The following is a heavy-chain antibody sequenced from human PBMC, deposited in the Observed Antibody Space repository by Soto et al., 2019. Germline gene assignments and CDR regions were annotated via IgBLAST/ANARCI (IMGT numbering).Heavy chain of an antibody. CDR1: GYTFTSYA. J-gene: IGHJ3*02. D-gene: IGHD6-19*01. V-gene: IGHV1-3*01. Sequence: ASVKVSCKASGYTFTSYAMHWVRQAPGQRLEWMGWINAGNGNTKYSQKFQGRVTITRDTSASTAYMELSSLRSEDTAVYYCARGRSGCGLVAIAFDTRGEGTTVTV. CDR3: ARGRSGCGLVAIAFDT. CDR2: INAGNGNT.